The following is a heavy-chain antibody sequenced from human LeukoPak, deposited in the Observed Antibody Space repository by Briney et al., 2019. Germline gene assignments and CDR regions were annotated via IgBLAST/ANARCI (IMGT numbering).Heavy chain of an antibody. CDR1: GFTFDDYA. D-gene: IGHD3-22*01. J-gene: IGHJ4*02. V-gene: IGHV3-9*01. Sequence: PGRSLRLSCAASGFTFDDYAMHWVRQAPEKGLEWVSGISWNSGSIGYADSVKGRFTISRDNAKNSLYLQMNSLRAEDTALYYCAKGNYYDSSGYHYFDYWGQGTLVTVSS. CDR2: ISWNSGSI. CDR3: AKGNYYDSSGYHYFDY.